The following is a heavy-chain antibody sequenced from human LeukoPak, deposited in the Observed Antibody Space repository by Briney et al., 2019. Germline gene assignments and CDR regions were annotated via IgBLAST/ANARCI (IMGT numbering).Heavy chain of an antibody. J-gene: IGHJ4*02. CDR3: ARDSLATSGSYLVELAY. CDR1: GFTFSSYA. CDR2: ISSNGGST. V-gene: IGHV3-64*01. Sequence: PGGSLRLSCAASGFTFSSYAMHWVRQAPGKGLEYVSAISSNGGSTYYANSVKGRFTISRDNSKNTLYLQMGSLRAEDMAVYYCARDSLATSGSYLVELAYWGQGTLVTVSS. D-gene: IGHD1-26*01.